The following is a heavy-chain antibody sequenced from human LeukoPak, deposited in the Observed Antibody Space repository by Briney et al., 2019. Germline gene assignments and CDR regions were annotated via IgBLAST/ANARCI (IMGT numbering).Heavy chain of an antibody. Sequence: SETLSLTCTVSGGSISGSSSYWGWIRQPPGKGLEWIGNIYYSGSTYYNPSLKSRVTISVDTSKNQFSLKLSSVTAADTAVYYCARGSYGSGSYPPDYWGQGTLVTVSS. J-gene: IGHJ4*02. CDR1: GGSISGSSSY. CDR2: IYYSGST. D-gene: IGHD3-10*01. V-gene: IGHV4-39*07. CDR3: ARGSYGSGSYPPDY.